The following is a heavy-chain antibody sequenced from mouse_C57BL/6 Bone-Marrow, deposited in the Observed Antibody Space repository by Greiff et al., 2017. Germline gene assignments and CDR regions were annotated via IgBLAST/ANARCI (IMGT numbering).Heavy chain of an antibody. J-gene: IGHJ3*01. CDR3: GKKDGNFAWFAY. D-gene: IGHD2-1*01. V-gene: IGHV2-5*01. Sequence: QVQLKESGPGLVQPSQSLSITCTVSGFSLTSYGVHWVRQSPGKGLEWLGVIWRGGSTDYNAAFMSRLSITKDNSKSQVFFKMNSQQADDTAIYCCGKKDGNFAWFAYWGQGTMVTVSA. CDR2: IWRGGST. CDR1: GFSLTSYG.